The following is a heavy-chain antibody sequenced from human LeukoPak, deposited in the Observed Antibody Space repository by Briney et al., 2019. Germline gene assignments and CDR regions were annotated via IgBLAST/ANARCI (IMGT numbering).Heavy chain of an antibody. J-gene: IGHJ3*02. CDR1: GFTFSSYS. CDR2: IISSSSTI. D-gene: IGHD2-21*02. Sequence: GGSLRLSCAASGFTFSSYSMNWVRQAPGKGLEWVSYIISSSSTIYYADSVKGRFTISRDNAKNSLYLQMNSLRAEDTAVYYCARSAYCGGDCYRNAFDIWGQGTMVTVSS. V-gene: IGHV3-48*04. CDR3: ARSAYCGGDCYRNAFDI.